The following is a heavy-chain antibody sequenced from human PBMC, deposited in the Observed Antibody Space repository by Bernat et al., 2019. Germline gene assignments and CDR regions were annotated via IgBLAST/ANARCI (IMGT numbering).Heavy chain of an antibody. J-gene: IGHJ3*02. CDR2: ISGNGYST. V-gene: IGHV3-23*01. D-gene: IGHD2-15*01. Sequence: EVQLLESGGGLVQPGESLRVSCAASGFTLSSNAMTWVRQAPGKGLEWVSVISGNGYSTYYADSVKGRFTISRDNSKNTVYLQMNSLRAEDTAVYYCAKGRGGSYHDFDIWGQGTMVTVSS. CDR3: AKGRGGSYHDFDI. CDR1: GFTLSSNA.